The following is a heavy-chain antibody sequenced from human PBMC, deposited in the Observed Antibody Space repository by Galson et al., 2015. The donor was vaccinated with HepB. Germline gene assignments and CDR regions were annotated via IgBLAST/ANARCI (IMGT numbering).Heavy chain of an antibody. Sequence: SLKLSCAASGFTFSSYSMNWVRQAPGKGLEWVSSISSSSSYIYYADSVQGRFTISRDNAKNTLYLQMNSLRAEDTAVYYCARSGGPPIFGDAYYYYGMDVWGQGTTVTVSS. CDR3: ARSGGPPIFGDAYYYYGMDV. J-gene: IGHJ6*02. V-gene: IGHV3-21*01. CDR1: GFTFSSYS. CDR2: ISSSSSYI. D-gene: IGHD3-3*01.